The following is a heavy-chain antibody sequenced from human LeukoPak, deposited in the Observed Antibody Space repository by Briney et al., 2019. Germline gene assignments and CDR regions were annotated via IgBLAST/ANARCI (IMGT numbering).Heavy chain of an antibody. J-gene: IGHJ4*02. Sequence: PGGSLRLSCAASGFTFSSYAMSWVRQAPGKGLEWVSAISGSGGSTYYADSEKGRFTIYKAISNNALYLQRNSHRAEDMAEDYCENRRDGYNVWGQKTLVTVSS. CDR1: GFTFSSYA. V-gene: IGHV3-23*01. D-gene: IGHD5-24*01. CDR2: ISGSGGST. CDR3: ENRRDGYNV.